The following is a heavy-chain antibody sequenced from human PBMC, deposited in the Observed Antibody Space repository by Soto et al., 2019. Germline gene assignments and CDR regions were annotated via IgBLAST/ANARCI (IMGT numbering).Heavy chain of an antibody. CDR2: ISSSSSTI. J-gene: IGHJ4*02. D-gene: IGHD3-9*01. Sequence: EVQLVESGGGLVQPGGSLRLSCAASGFTFSSYSMNWVRQAPGKGLEWVSYISSSSSTIYYADSVKGRFTISRDNAKNSLYLQINVLRAEDTAVYYCARTYYDILTGYSYYFDYWGQGTLVTVSS. CDR1: GFTFSSYS. V-gene: IGHV3-48*01. CDR3: ARTYYDILTGYSYYFDY.